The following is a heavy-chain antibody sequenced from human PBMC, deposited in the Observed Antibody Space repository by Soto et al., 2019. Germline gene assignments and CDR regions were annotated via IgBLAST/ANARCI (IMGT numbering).Heavy chain of an antibody. CDR3: ARPVLLWFGELGYFDY. CDR1: GFTFSSYA. D-gene: IGHD3-10*01. CDR2: ISYDGSNK. J-gene: IGHJ4*02. V-gene: IGHV3-30-3*01. Sequence: QVQLVESGGGVVQPGRSLRLSCAASGFTFSSYAMHWVRQAPGKGLEWVAVISYDGSNKYYADSVKGRFTISRDNSKNTLYLQMNSLRAEDTAVYYCARPVLLWFGELGYFDYWGQGTLVTVSS.